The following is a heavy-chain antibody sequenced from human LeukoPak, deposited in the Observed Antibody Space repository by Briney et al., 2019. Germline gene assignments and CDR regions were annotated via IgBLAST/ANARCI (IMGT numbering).Heavy chain of an antibody. CDR3: ARVRGSSLSASYVDV. CDR2: IFVTGSPI. Sequence: GGSLRLSCAGSGFTLRVYSVNWVRQAPGKGLEWVSFIFVTGSPIYYADSVKERFTISRDNAKNSVYVQMNSLRAEDTAVYYCARVRGSSLSASYVDVWGKGTTVTVSS. V-gene: IGHV3-48*01. CDR1: GFTLRVYS. J-gene: IGHJ6*03.